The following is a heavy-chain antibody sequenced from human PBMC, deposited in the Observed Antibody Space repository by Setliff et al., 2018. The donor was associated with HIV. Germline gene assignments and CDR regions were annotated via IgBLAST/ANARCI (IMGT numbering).Heavy chain of an antibody. Sequence: SVKVSCKSSGGTFNSYAIIWVRQAPGQGLEWMGGIIPAFGTTNYAQKFQGRVTITADESTSTADMELRSLRSEDTAVYYCARGPRYNWNSYYYMDVWGKGTTVTVSS. V-gene: IGHV1-69*13. J-gene: IGHJ6*03. CDR1: GGTFNSYA. D-gene: IGHD1-20*01. CDR3: ARGPRYNWNSYYYMDV. CDR2: IIPAFGTT.